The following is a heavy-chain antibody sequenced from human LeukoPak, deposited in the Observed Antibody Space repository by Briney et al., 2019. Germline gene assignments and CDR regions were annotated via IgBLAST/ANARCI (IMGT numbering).Heavy chain of an antibody. CDR2: IWYDGSNK. Sequence: GGSLRLSCAASGFTSSSYGMHWVRQAPGKGLEWVAVIWYDGSNKYYADSVKGRFTISRDNSKNTLYLQMNSLRAEDTAVYYCARGTYDSSGYPTDDAFDIWGQGTMVTASS. CDR1: GFTSSSYG. V-gene: IGHV3-33*01. D-gene: IGHD3-22*01. CDR3: ARGTYDSSGYPTDDAFDI. J-gene: IGHJ3*02.